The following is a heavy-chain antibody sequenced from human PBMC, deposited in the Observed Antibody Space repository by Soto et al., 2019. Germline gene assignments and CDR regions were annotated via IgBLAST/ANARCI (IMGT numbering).Heavy chain of an antibody. V-gene: IGHV4-4*02. Sequence: QGQLRDSGPGLGKPSGTLSLTSPVSGDSSSNRRGGPWVRQPQGKGREWIGDIFHSGDTNYNPSLKSRVFISVDKSQNQFSLKVSSVTAADTAVYYCAYSTGWYRHDVWGQGTLVTVSS. D-gene: IGHD6-19*01. CDR2: IFHSGDT. CDR3: AYSTGWYRHDV. CDR1: GDSSSNRRG. J-gene: IGHJ3*01.